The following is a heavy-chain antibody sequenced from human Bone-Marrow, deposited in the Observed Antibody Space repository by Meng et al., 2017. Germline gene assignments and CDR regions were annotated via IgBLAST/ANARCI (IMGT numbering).Heavy chain of an antibody. J-gene: IGHJ4*02. CDR3: ARIYNGIAGAGVFLITETYYFDY. Sequence: SETLSLTCTVSGYSISSGYYWGWIRQPPGKGLEWIGSIYHSGSTYYNPSLKSRVTISVDTSKNQFSLKLSSVTAADTAVYYCARIYNGIAGAGVFLITETYYFDYWGQGTLVTVSS. D-gene: IGHD6-19*01. CDR2: IYHSGST. CDR1: GYSISSGYY. V-gene: IGHV4-38-2*02.